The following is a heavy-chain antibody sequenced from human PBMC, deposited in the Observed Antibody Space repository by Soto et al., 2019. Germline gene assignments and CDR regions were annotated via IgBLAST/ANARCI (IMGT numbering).Heavy chain of an antibody. V-gene: IGHV3-30-3*01. CDR1: GFTFRSYA. D-gene: IGHD6-19*01. CDR2: ISYDGSNK. CDR3: ARDLASYSSGLFDY. J-gene: IGHJ4*02. Sequence: QVQLVESGGGMVQPGRSLRLSCAASGFTFRSYAMHWVRQAPGKGLEWVAVISYDGSNKYYADSVKGRFTISRDNSKNTLYLQMNSLRAEDTAVYYCARDLASYSSGLFDYWGQGTLVTVSS.